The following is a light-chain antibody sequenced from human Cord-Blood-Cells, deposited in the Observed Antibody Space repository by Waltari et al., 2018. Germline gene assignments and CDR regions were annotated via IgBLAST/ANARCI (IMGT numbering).Light chain of an antibody. CDR2: DAS. CDR1: PSVCSY. V-gene: IGKV3-11*01. Sequence: EIVVTQVPAPPSFFSGERAHLSCRARPSVCSYLAWYQQNPGQAPRLLIYDASNRATGIPARFSGSGSGTDFTLTISSLEPEDFAVYYCQQRSNWPPLTFGGGTKVEIK. CDR3: QQRSNWPPLT. J-gene: IGKJ4*01.